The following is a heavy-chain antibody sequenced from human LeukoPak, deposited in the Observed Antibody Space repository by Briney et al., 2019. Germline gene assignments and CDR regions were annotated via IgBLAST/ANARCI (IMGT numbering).Heavy chain of an antibody. J-gene: IGHJ3*02. Sequence: PSETLSLTCTVSGGSISSYYWSWIRQPPGKGLEWVSVIYSGGSTYYADSVKGRFTISRDNSKNTLYLQMNSLRAEDTAVYYCARSNPGDENDAFDIWGQGTMVTVSS. CDR2: IYSGGST. V-gene: IGHV3-66*01. CDR1: GGSISSYY. CDR3: ARSNPGDENDAFDI.